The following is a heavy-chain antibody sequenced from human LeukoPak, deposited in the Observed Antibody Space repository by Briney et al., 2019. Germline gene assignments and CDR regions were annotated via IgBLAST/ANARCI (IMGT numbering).Heavy chain of an antibody. CDR1: GFTFSSHA. CDR3: ARDFWDDFEYFDL. CDR2: INGSGSST. Sequence: TGGSLRLSCAASGFTFSSHAMSWVRQAPGKWLEWVSAINGSGSSTYYADSVKGRVSISRDNSKNTLYLQMNSLRGEDTALYYCARDFWDDFEYFDLWGRGTLVTVSS. V-gene: IGHV3-23*01. J-gene: IGHJ2*01. D-gene: IGHD3-3*01.